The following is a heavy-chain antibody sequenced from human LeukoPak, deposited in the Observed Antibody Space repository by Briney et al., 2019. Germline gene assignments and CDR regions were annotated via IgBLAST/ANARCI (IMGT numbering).Heavy chain of an antibody. V-gene: IGHV3-7*01. D-gene: IGHD6-19*01. J-gene: IGHJ4*02. CDR3: ARLEQWLTPY. Sequence: GGSLSLSCAVSGFTFSNYWMSWVRQAPGKGLEWVANIKQDGSEKYYVDSVKGRFTISRDNAKNSLYLQMNSLRVEDTAVYYCARLEQWLTPYWGQGTLVTVSS. CDR2: IKQDGSEK. CDR1: GFTFSNYW.